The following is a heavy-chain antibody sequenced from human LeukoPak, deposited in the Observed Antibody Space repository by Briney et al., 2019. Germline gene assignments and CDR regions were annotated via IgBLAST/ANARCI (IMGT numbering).Heavy chain of an antibody. J-gene: IGHJ4*02. Sequence: PGGSLRLSCAASGFTFSSYAMTWVRQAPGRGLEWVSTISGSGGSTYYADSVKGRFTISRDNSKNTLYLQMNSLRAEDTAVYYCARWGGVTNFDYWGQGTLVTVSS. CDR3: ARWGGVTNFDY. CDR1: GFTFSSYA. CDR2: ISGSGGST. D-gene: IGHD2-21*02. V-gene: IGHV3-23*01.